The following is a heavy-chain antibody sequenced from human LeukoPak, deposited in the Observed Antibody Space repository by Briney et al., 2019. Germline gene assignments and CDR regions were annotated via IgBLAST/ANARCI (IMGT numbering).Heavy chain of an antibody. Sequence: GGSLRLSCAASGFTLSSFGIHWVRQAPGKGLQWVAIISNDGSNKYYADSVKGRFTISRDISNNTVYLQMNSLRPEDTAVYYCAKDRYYYFYMDVWGKGTTVTVSS. CDR2: ISNDGSNK. D-gene: IGHD3-9*01. J-gene: IGHJ6*03. V-gene: IGHV3-30*18. CDR3: AKDRYYYFYMDV. CDR1: GFTLSSFG.